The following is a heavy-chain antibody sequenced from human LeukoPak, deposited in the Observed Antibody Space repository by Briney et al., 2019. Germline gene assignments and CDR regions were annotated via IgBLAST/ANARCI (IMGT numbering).Heavy chain of an antibody. CDR2: INPNSGGT. J-gene: IGHJ1*01. CDR3: ARAYASGWYSAEYFQH. Sequence: ASVKVSCKASGCTFTGYYMHWVRQTPGQGLEWMGWINPNSGGTNYAQKFQGRVTMTRDTSISTAYMELSRLRSDDTAVYYCARAYASGWYSAEYFQHWGQGTLVTVSS. V-gene: IGHV1-2*02. CDR1: GCTFTGYY. D-gene: IGHD6-19*01.